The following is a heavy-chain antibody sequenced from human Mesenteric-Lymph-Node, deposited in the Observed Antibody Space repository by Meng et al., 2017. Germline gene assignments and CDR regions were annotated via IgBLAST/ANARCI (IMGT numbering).Heavy chain of an antibody. J-gene: IGHJ3*02. CDR3: ARGTREKLRYFDWLSVTDAFDI. Sequence: LRLSCTVSGGSISSGSYYWSWIRQPAGKGLEWIGRIYTSGSTNYNPSLKSRVTISVDTSKNQFSLKLSSVTAADTAVYYCARGTREKLRYFDWLSVTDAFDIWGQGTMVTVSS. CDR2: IYTSGST. CDR1: GGSISSGSYY. V-gene: IGHV4-61*02. D-gene: IGHD3-9*01.